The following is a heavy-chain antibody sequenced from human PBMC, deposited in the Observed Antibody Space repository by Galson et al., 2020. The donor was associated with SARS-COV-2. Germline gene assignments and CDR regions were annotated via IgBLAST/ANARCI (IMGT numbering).Heavy chain of an antibody. J-gene: IGHJ4*02. CDR3: ARDLGPAGGLDY. CDR2: IYSGGST. D-gene: IGHD3-16*01. Sequence: GSLRLSCAASGFTVSSNYMSWVRQAPGKGLEWVSVIYSGGSTYYADSVKGRFTISRDNSKNTLYLQINSLRAEDTAVYYCARDLGPAGGLDYWGQGTLVTVSS. V-gene: IGHV3-53*01. CDR1: GFTVSSNY.